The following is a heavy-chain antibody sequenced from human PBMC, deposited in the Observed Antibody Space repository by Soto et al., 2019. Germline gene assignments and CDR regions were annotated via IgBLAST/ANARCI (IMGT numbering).Heavy chain of an antibody. V-gene: IGHV1-69*08. CDR3: ARDRITTRGDAFDL. D-gene: IGHD3-3*01. CDR1: GGTFSTYI. Sequence: QVQLVQSGAEVRKPGSSVKVSCKAPGGTFSTYIISWVRQAPGQGLEWMGRIIPIPDITNYAQKFHGRVTVTADRSTSTAYMELTSLKSEDTAVYYCARDRITTRGDAFDLWGQGTMVTVSS. J-gene: IGHJ3*01. CDR2: IIPIPDIT.